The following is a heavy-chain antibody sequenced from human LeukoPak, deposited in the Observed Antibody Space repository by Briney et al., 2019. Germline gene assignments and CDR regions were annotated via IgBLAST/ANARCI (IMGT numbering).Heavy chain of an antibody. CDR3: AKRLSFGVAIGDFDY. CDR1: GFTFSNYA. J-gene: IGHJ4*02. Sequence: GGALRLSCAASGFTFSNYAMSWVRHAPREGVEWVSPISGSGDSTYYADSVKGRFTISRDSSMETLYLQMNSLRAEDTATYFCAKRLSFGVAIGDFDYWGQGTLVTVSS. D-gene: IGHD3-3*01. V-gene: IGHV3-23*01. CDR2: ISGSGDST.